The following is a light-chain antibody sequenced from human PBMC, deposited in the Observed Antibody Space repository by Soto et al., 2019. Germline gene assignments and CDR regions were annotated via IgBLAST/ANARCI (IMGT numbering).Light chain of an antibody. J-gene: IGLJ2*01. Sequence: QSVLTQPPSASGSPGQSVTISCTGTSSDVGNYNYVSWYQQHPGKAPKLMIYEVTKRPSGVPDRFSGSKSGSTASLTVSGLQAEDEADCYCTSYAGSNNPVVFGGGTKVTVL. CDR2: EVT. V-gene: IGLV2-8*01. CDR3: TSYAGSNNPVV. CDR1: SSDVGNYNY.